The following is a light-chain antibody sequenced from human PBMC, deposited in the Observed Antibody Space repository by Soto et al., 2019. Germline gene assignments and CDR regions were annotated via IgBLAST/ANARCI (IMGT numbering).Light chain of an antibody. J-gene: IGKJ1*01. CDR2: GAS. Sequence: EIVLTQSPGTLSLSPGERADLSCRASQSVSGSYVAWYQQKPGQAPRLLIYGASSRATGIPDRFSGSGSGTDFTLTISRLEPEDFAVYYCQQYGSSPWTFGQGTKVDIK. CDR1: QSVSGSY. V-gene: IGKV3-20*01. CDR3: QQYGSSPWT.